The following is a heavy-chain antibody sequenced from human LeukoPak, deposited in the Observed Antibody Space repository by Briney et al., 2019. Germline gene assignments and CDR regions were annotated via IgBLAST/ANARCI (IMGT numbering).Heavy chain of an antibody. Sequence: ASVKVSCKASGYTFTSYGISWVRQDPGQGLEWMGWISAYNGNTNYAQKLQGRVTMTTDTSTSTAYMELRSLRSDDTAVYYCARDTFAIAAATYFQHWGQGTLVTVSS. D-gene: IGHD6-13*01. CDR2: ISAYNGNT. V-gene: IGHV1-18*01. CDR3: ARDTFAIAAATYFQH. J-gene: IGHJ1*01. CDR1: GYTFTSYG.